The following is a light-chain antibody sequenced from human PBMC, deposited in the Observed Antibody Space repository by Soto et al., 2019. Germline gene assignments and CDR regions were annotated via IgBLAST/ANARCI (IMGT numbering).Light chain of an antibody. CDR1: SSDVGRYNY. CDR3: SSFTTSSTLVV. Sequence: QSALTQPASVSGSPGQSITISCAGTSSDVGRYNYVSWYQHHPGKAPKLMIYEVSNRPSGVSSRFSGSKSGNTASLTISGLQTEDEADYYCSSFTTSSTLVVFGGGTKLTVL. V-gene: IGLV2-14*01. J-gene: IGLJ2*01. CDR2: EVS.